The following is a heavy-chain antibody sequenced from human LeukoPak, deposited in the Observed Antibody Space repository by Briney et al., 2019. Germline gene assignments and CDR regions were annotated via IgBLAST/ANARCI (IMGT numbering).Heavy chain of an antibody. CDR2: IFPIFGTA. CDR1: GGTFSSYA. Sequence: ASVKVSCKASGGTFSSYAISLVRQAPGQGLEWMGGIFPIFGTARYAQKFQGRVTITADEYTSTAYMELSSLRSEDTAVYYCARVIGYSGYETFDYWGQGTLVTVSS. D-gene: IGHD5-12*01. V-gene: IGHV1-69*13. J-gene: IGHJ4*02. CDR3: ARVIGYSGYETFDY.